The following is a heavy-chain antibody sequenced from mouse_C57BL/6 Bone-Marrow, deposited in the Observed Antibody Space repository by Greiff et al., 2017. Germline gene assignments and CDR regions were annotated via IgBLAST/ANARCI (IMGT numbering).Heavy chain of an antibody. D-gene: IGHD1-1*01. V-gene: IGHV1-50*01. Sequence: QVQLQQPGAELVKPGASVKLSCKASGYTFTSYWMQWVKQRPGQGLEWIGEIDPSDSYTNYNQKFKGKATLTVDTSSSTAYMQLSSLTAEDSAVYYCAIYYYGSSGAWFAYWGQGTLVTVSA. J-gene: IGHJ3*01. CDR3: AIYYYGSSGAWFAY. CDR1: GYTFTSYW. CDR2: IDPSDSYT.